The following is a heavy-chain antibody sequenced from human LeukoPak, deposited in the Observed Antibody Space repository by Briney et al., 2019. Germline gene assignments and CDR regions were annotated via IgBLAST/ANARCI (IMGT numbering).Heavy chain of an antibody. CDR1: GFTFSSYG. CDR2: ISYDGSNK. J-gene: IGHJ4*02. CDR3: AKAPIWFGELVDY. Sequence: GGSLRLSCAASGFTFSSYGMHWVRQAPGKGLEWVAVISYDGSNKYYADSVKGRFTISRDNSKNTLYLQMNSLRAEDTAVYYCAKAPIWFGELVDYWGQGTLVTVSS. V-gene: IGHV3-30*18. D-gene: IGHD3-10*01.